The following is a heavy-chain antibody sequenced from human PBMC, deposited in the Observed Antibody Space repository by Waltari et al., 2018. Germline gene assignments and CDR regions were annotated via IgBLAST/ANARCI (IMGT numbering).Heavy chain of an antibody. Sequence: QVQLQESGPGLVKPSETLSLTCTVSGGSISSYYWSWIRQPPGKGLEYIGYINKNGNTNYNPSLKSRVTISVDTSKNQFSLKVSAVTAADTAVYYCARHRGVGYHFYMDVWGKGTTVTISS. J-gene: IGHJ6*03. CDR2: INKNGNT. V-gene: IGHV4-59*08. D-gene: IGHD3-16*01. CDR3: ARHRGVGYHFYMDV. CDR1: GGSISSYY.